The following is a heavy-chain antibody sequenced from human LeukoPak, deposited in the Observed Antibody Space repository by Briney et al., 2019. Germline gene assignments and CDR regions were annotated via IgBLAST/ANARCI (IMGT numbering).Heavy chain of an antibody. V-gene: IGHV4-39*07. CDR2: IYYSGST. J-gene: IGHJ4*02. Sequence: SETLSLTCTVSGGSISSSSYYWGWIRQPPGKGLEWIGSIYYSGSTYYNPSLKSRVTISVDTSKNQFSLKLSSVTAADTAVYYCASFVAARGYYFDYWGQGTLVTVSS. CDR1: GGSISSSSYY. CDR3: ASFVAARGYYFDY. D-gene: IGHD6-6*01.